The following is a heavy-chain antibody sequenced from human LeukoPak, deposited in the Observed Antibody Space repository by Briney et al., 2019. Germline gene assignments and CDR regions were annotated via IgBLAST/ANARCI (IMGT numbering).Heavy chain of an antibody. V-gene: IGHV1-2*02. CDR1: GYTFTAYY. Sequence: APVRLSCTPSGYTFTAYYMHWVRQAPGQGVEWMGWINPNSGDTNYAQKFQGRVTMTRDASISTAYMELSRLRSDDTAVYYCARDGQIYYYDNSGYYGGFNWFDPWGQGTLVTVSS. D-gene: IGHD3-22*01. J-gene: IGHJ5*02. CDR3: ARDGQIYYYDNSGYYGGFNWFDP. CDR2: INPNSGDT.